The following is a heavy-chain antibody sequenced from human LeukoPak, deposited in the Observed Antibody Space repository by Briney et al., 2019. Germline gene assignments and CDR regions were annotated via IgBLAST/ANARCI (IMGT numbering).Heavy chain of an antibody. V-gene: IGHV4-31*03. CDR3: ARAAAYYYDSSGYLN. J-gene: IGHJ4*02. CDR2: IYYSGST. CDR1: GGSISSGGYY. Sequence: SETLSLTCTVSGGSISSGGYYWSWIRQHPGKGLEWIGYIYYSGSTYYNPSLKSRVTISVDTSKNQFSLKLSSVTAADTAVYYCARAAAYYYDSSGYLNWGQGTLVAVSS. D-gene: IGHD3-22*01.